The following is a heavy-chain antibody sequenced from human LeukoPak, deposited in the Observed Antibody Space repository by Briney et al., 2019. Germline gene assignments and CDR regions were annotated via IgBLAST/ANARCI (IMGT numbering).Heavy chain of an antibody. D-gene: IGHD3-10*01. J-gene: IGHJ6*03. CDR3: ARLVHPGGYMDV. CDR1: GFSFSNYG. CDR2: IYSGGST. Sequence: GGSLRLSCEMSGFSFSNYGMHWVRQAPGKGLEWVSVIYSGGSTYYADSVKGRFTISRDNSKNTLYLQMNSLRVEETAVYYCARLVHPGGYMDVWGKGTTVTVSS. V-gene: IGHV3-66*01.